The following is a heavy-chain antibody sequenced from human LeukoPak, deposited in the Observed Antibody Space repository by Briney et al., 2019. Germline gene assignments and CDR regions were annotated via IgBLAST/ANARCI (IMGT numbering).Heavy chain of an antibody. Sequence: SETLSLTCTVSGGSISSSSYYWGWIRQPPGKGLEWIGSIYYSGSTYYNPSLKSRVTISVDTSKNQFSLKLSSVTAADTAVYYCARDTYDFWSGYYTGHAHNSVSYYYYYMDVWGKGTTVTVSS. CDR3: ARDTYDFWSGYYTGHAHNSVSYYYYYMDV. CDR2: IYYSGST. CDR1: GGSISSSSYY. V-gene: IGHV4-39*07. D-gene: IGHD3-3*01. J-gene: IGHJ6*03.